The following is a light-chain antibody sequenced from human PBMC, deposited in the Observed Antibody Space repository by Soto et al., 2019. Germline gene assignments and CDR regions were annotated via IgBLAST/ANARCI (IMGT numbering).Light chain of an antibody. CDR3: SSYAGSNTLI. CDR1: SIDIWTYNL. Sequence: QSVLTQPASVSGSPGQSITISCTGTSIDIWTYNLVSWYQQHPAKAPKLMIYEVNKRPSGVSNRFSGSKSGNTASLTISGLQAEDEADYYCSSYAGSNTLIFGGGTKLTVL. J-gene: IGLJ2*01. V-gene: IGLV2-23*02. CDR2: EVN.